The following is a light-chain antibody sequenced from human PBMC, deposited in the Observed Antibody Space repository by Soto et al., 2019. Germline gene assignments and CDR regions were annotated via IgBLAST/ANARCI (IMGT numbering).Light chain of an antibody. J-gene: IGKJ4*01. CDR1: QGISNW. CDR2: KAS. CDR3: QQYNEYSLT. Sequence: DIQMTQSPSTLSASVGDKVTITCRASQGISNWLAWYQQKPGRAPKLLIYKASNLESGVPSRFSGSGFGTEFTLTIGSLQPDDFATYYCQQYNEYSLTFGGGTRVEIK. V-gene: IGKV1-5*03.